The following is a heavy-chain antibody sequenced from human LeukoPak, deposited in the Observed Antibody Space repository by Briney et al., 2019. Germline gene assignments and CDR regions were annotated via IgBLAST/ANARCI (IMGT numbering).Heavy chain of an antibody. CDR2: ISWNSGSI. V-gene: IGHV3-9*01. J-gene: IGHJ3*02. D-gene: IGHD3-22*01. Sequence: GGSLRLSCAASGFTFDDYAMHWVRQAPGKGLEWVSGISWNSGSIGYADSVKGRFTISRDNAKNSLYLQMNSLRAEDTALYYCAKVRAPYYYDSSGYYLGVGAFDIWGQGTMVTVSS. CDR1: GFTFDDYA. CDR3: AKVRAPYYYDSSGYYLGVGAFDI.